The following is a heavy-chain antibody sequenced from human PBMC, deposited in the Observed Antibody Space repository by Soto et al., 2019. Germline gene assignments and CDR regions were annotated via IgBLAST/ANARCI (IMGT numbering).Heavy chain of an antibody. CDR1: GGSISNYY. D-gene: IGHD5-18*01. V-gene: IGHV4-59*01. CDR3: ARDHPHSYGVYYFDY. CDR2: IYSSGST. J-gene: IGHJ4*02. Sequence: SETLSLTCTVSGGSISNYYWNWIRQSPGKGLEWIGYIYSSGSTHYNPSLQNRVNISIDTSKNQVSLKVNSVTAADTAVYYCARDHPHSYGVYYFDYWGQGTPVT.